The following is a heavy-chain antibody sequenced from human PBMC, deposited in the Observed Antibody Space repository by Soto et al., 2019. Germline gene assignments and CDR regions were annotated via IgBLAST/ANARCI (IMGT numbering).Heavy chain of an antibody. CDR3: ARRGKSGDYYYYGMDV. J-gene: IGHJ6*02. CDR2: IYPDDSDA. D-gene: IGHD1-26*01. Sequence: PXESLKISCKGSGYSFNNYWIGWVRQMPGKGLEWMGIIYPDDSDARYSPSFQGQVTISADKSISTAYLQWSSLKASDTAMYYCARRGKSGDYYYYGMDVWGQGTTVTVSS. CDR1: GYSFNNYW. V-gene: IGHV5-51*01.